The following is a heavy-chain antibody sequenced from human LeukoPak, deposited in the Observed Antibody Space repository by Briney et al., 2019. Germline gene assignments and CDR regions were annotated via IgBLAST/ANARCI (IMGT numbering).Heavy chain of an antibody. CDR2: INWNGGST. D-gene: IGHD4-17*01. V-gene: IGHV3-20*04. J-gene: IGHJ4*02. CDR3: AREGAFGDRDY. Sequence: GSLRLSCAASGFTFDDYGMTWVRQVPGKGLEWVSGINWNGGSTGYADSVKGRFTISRDNAKNSLYLQMNSLRAEDTAVYYCAREGAFGDRDYWGQGTLVTVSS. CDR1: GFTFDDYG.